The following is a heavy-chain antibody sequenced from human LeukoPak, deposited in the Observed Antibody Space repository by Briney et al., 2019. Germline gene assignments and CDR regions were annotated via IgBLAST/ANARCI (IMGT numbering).Heavy chain of an antibody. CDR3: ARLGTYGASLIDV. V-gene: IGHV4-31*03. J-gene: IGHJ6*02. CDR2: IYYSGST. Sequence: SETLSLTCTVSGGSISSGGYYWSWIRQHPGKGLEWIGYIYYSGSTYYNPSLKSRVTISVDTSKNQFSLKLSSVTAADTAVYYCARLGTYGASLIDVWGQGTTVTVSS. CDR1: GGSISSGGYY. D-gene: IGHD4-17*01.